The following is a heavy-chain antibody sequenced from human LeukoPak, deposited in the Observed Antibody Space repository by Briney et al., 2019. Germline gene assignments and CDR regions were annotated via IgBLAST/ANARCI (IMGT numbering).Heavy chain of an antibody. D-gene: IGHD6-19*01. V-gene: IGHV3-74*01. CDR3: ARSIRGWEATYYFDY. Sequence: GGSLRLSCVASGFTFSSYWMHWVRQDPRKGLVWVSRINGDGRNINYADSVRGRFTISRDNAKNTLYLQMNTLRVEDTAVYYCARSIRGWEATYYFDYWGQGTLVTVFS. CDR2: INGDGRNI. J-gene: IGHJ4*02. CDR1: GFTFSSYW.